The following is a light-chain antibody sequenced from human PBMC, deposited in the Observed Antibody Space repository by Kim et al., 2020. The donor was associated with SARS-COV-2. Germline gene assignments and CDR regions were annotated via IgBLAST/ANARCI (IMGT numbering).Light chain of an antibody. V-gene: IGLV4-69*01. CDR2: LNSDVSH. CDR1: SGHSCYA. J-gene: IGLJ3*02. Sequence: QLVLTQSLSATASLGPSVKLTCTLSSGHSCYAIAWHQQQPEKVPRYLLKLNSDVSHSKGDGISDRFSGFSSGAERYLSISSLQSEEEADDYCQSWGTGIRVFGGETLLTVL. CDR3: QSWGTGIRV.